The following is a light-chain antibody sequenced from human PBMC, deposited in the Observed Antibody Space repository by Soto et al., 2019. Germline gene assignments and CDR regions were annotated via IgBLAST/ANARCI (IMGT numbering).Light chain of an antibody. Sequence: DIPMTQSPSTLSGSVGDRVTITYRASQTISSWLAWYQQKPGKAPKLLIYKASTLKSGVPSRFSGSGSGTEFTLTISSLQPGDFATYYCQHYNSYSEAFGQGTKVELK. V-gene: IGKV1-5*03. CDR1: QTISSW. J-gene: IGKJ1*01. CDR3: QHYNSYSEA. CDR2: KAS.